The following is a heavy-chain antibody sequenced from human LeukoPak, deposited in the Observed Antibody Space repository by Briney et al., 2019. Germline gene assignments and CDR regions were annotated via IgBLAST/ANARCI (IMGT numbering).Heavy chain of an antibody. J-gene: IGHJ4*02. D-gene: IGHD5-18*01. CDR2: ITYSGST. Sequence: SETLSLTCTVSGYSISSYYWSWIRQPPGKGLEWIGYITYSGSTNYNPSLKSRVTISVDTSKNQFSLKLSSVTAADTAVYYCARHRRGYIAYWGQGTLVTVSS. V-gene: IGHV4-59*08. CDR3: ARHRRGYIAY. CDR1: GYSISSYY.